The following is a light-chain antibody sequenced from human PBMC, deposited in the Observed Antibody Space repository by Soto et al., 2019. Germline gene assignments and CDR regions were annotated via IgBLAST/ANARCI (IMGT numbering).Light chain of an antibody. CDR2: GAS. CDR1: QSVSSY. J-gene: IGKJ4*01. CDR3: QQFSSYPLT. Sequence: EIVLTHSPATLSLSPCERAALSSRASQSVSSYLAWYQQKPGQAPRLLIYGASRRATGIADRFSGGGSGTDFTLTISRLEPEDFAVYCQQFSSYPLTFGGGTKVDIK. V-gene: IGKV3-20*01.